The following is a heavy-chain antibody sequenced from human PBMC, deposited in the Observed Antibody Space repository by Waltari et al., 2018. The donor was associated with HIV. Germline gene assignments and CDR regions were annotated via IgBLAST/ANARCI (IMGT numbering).Heavy chain of an antibody. CDR2: IYYSGNT. Sequence: QVQLQESGPGLVKPSETLSLTCAVSGGSLSNYYWSWLRQPPGKGLEWIGYIYYSGNTNNNPSLRSRVTISVDTAKNPFSLRLSSVTAADTAVYYCARTHDYGDYGAYSFDYWGQGTLVTVSS. J-gene: IGHJ4*02. D-gene: IGHD4-17*01. CDR1: GGSLSNYY. V-gene: IGHV4-59*01. CDR3: ARTHDYGDYGAYSFDY.